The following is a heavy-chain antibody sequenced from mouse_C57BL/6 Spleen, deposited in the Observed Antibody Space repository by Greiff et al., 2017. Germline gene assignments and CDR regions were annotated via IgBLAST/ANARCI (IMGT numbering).Heavy chain of an antibody. V-gene: IGHV5-15*04. CDR1: GFTFSDYG. D-gene: IGHD1-1*01. CDR2: ISNLAYSI. Sequence: EVTLEESGGGLVQPGGSLKLSCAASGFTFSDYGMAWVRQAPRKGPEWVAFISNLAYSIYYADTVTGRFTISRENAKNTLYLEMSSLRSEDTAMYYCAREGHYYGSSYEYFDVWGTGTTVTVSS. CDR3: AREGHYYGSSYEYFDV. J-gene: IGHJ1*03.